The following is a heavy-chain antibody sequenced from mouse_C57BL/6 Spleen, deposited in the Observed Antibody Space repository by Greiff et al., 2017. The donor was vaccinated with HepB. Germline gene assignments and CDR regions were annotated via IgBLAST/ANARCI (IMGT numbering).Heavy chain of an antibody. CDR3: ARYYYGSSPWFAY. D-gene: IGHD1-1*01. CDR1: GYTFTSYW. J-gene: IGHJ3*01. V-gene: IGHV1-7*01. Sequence: VQLQQSGAELAKPGASVKLSCKASGYTFTSYWLHWVKQRPGQGLEWIGYINPSSGYTKYNQKFKDKATLTADKSSSTAYMQLSSLTYEDSAVYHCARYYYGSSPWFAYWGQGTLVTVSA. CDR2: INPSSGYT.